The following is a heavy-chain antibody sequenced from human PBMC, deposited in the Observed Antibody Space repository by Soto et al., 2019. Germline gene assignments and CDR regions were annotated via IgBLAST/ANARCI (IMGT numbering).Heavy chain of an antibody. CDR2: ISGSGGST. J-gene: IGHJ4*02. V-gene: IGHV3-23*01. CDR1: GFTFSSYA. Sequence: WGSLLLSWVASGFTFSSYAMSWVRQAPGKGLEWVSAISGSGGSTYYADSVKGRFTISRDNSKNTLYLQMNSLRAEDTAVYCCAKVTTYYDFWSGPNYFDYWGQGTMVTVSS. D-gene: IGHD3-3*01. CDR3: AKVTTYYDFWSGPNYFDY.